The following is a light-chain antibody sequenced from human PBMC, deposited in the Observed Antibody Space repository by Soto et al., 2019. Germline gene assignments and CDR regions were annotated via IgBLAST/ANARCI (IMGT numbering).Light chain of an antibody. CDR3: QQYAVSPFT. V-gene: IGKV3-20*01. J-gene: IGKJ3*01. CDR1: QSVGSSY. Sequence: EIVLTQSPGTLSLSPGERATLSCRASQSVGSSYLAWYQQKPGQAPRLLVYGASSRATGIPARFSGSGSGTDFTLTISRLEPEDFAVYFCQQYAVSPFTFGPGPKVDIK. CDR2: GAS.